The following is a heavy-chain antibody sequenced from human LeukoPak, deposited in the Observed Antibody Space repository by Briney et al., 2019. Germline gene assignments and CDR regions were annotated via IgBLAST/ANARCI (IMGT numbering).Heavy chain of an antibody. CDR3: ARGGSTWLDY. J-gene: IGHJ4*02. CDR1: GFTFNSFF. D-gene: IGHD5/OR15-5a*01. V-gene: IGHV3-7*01. Sequence: GGSLRLSCAASGFTFNSFFLNWVRLTPGRELEWVACISRDGSETFYMDSVRGRFTISRDNTKNSLYLQMNSLRAEDTAVYFCARGGSTWLDYWGQGTLVAVSS. CDR2: ISRDGSET.